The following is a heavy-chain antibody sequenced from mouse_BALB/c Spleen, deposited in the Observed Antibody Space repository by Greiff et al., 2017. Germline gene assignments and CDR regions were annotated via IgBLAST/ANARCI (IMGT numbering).Heavy chain of an antibody. CDR1: GYTFTSYW. CDR3: TRGEFITTATYFDV. Sequence: QVQLQQPGAELVRPGASVKLSCKASGYTFTSYWINWVKQRPGQGLEWIGNIYPSDSYTNYNQKFKDKATLTVDKSSSTAYMQLSSPTSEDSAVYYCTRGEFITTATYFDVWGAGTTVTVSS. J-gene: IGHJ1*01. D-gene: IGHD1-2*01. CDR2: IYPSDSYT. V-gene: IGHV1-69*02.